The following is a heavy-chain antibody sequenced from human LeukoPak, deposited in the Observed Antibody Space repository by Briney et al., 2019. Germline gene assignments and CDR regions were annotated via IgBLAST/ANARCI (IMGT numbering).Heavy chain of an antibody. CDR1: SGSISSYS. CDR3: ARASQAHGMDV. J-gene: IGHJ6*02. CDR2: IYYSGST. V-gene: IGHV4-59*01. Sequence: SETLSLTCTVSSGSISSYSWSWIRQPPGKGLECIGYIYYSGSTNYNPSLKSRVTISLDTSKNQISLKLSSVTAADTAVYYCARASQAHGMDVWGQGTTVTVSS.